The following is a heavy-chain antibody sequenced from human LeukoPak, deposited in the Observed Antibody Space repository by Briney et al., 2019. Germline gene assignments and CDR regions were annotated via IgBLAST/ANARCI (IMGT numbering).Heavy chain of an antibody. V-gene: IGHV1-69*05. CDR3: ARELYYYDSSGYYPFDA. CDR2: IIPIFGTA. D-gene: IGHD3-22*01. J-gene: IGHJ4*02. CDR1: GGTFSSYA. Sequence: GASVKVSCKASGGTFSSYAVSWVRQAPGQGLEWMGRIIPIFGTANYAQKFQGRVTITKDESTSTAYIELSSLRSEDTAVYYCARELYYYDSSGYYPFDAWGQGTLVTVSS.